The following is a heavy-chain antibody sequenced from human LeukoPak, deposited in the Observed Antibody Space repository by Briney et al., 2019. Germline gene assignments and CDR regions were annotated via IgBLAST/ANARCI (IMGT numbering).Heavy chain of an antibody. Sequence: SETLSLTCAVYGGSLSGYYWSWIRQPPGKGLEWIGEIDHSGSTNYNPSLKSRVTISVDTSKNQFSLKLSSVAAADTAVYYCARGAPSITGTTRVYYYYYMDVWGKGTTVTVSS. CDR1: GGSLSGYY. V-gene: IGHV4-34*01. CDR2: IDHSGST. J-gene: IGHJ6*03. CDR3: ARGAPSITGTTRVYYYYYMDV. D-gene: IGHD1-14*01.